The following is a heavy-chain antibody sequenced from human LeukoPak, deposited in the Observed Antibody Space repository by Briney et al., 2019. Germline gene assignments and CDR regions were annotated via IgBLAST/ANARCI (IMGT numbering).Heavy chain of an antibody. CDR2: IYSSGYT. D-gene: IGHD1/OR15-1a*01. CDR1: GGAIRSHY. J-gene: IGHJ4*02. V-gene: IGHV4-4*07. CDR3: ARGEHSVDS. Sequence: SETLSLTCTVAGGAIRSHYWNWIRQPAGKGLEWIGRIYSSGYTNDNPFLKSRITMSVDMSKNQFSLRLNSVTAADTAVYYCARGEHSVDSWGQGMLVTVSS.